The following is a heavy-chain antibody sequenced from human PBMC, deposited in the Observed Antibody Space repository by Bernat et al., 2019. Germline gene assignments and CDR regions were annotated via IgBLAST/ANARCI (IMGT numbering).Heavy chain of an antibody. CDR1: GGSISSYY. CDR2: IYYSGST. D-gene: IGHD4-17*01. Sequence: QLQLQESGPGLVKPSETLSLTCTVSGGSISSYYWSWIRQPPGKGLEWIGYIYYSGSTNYNPSLKSRVTISVDTSKNQFSLKLSSVTAADTAVYYCARETTVTAYWYFDLWGRGTLVTVSS. J-gene: IGHJ2*01. V-gene: IGHV4-59*01. CDR3: ARETTVTAYWYFDL.